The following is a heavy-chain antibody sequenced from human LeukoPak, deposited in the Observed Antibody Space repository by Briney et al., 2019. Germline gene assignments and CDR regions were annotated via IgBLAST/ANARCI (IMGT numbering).Heavy chain of an antibody. V-gene: IGHV3-48*03. CDR1: GFTFRSYE. Sequence: GGSLRLSCEDSGFTFRSYEMNWVRQAPGKGLEWIADLSSRGSAFSYADSVKGRFTIARDNAKNSVYLEMNSLRADDTAVYYCARSARLMKGVVEVTALDDWGQGTLVTVSS. D-gene: IGHD3-3*01. CDR2: LSSRGSAF. J-gene: IGHJ4*02. CDR3: ARSARLMKGVVEVTALDD.